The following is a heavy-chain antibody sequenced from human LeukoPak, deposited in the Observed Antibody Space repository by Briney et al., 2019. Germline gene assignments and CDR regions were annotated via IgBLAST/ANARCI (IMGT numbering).Heavy chain of an antibody. J-gene: IGHJ4*02. Sequence: PGGSLRLSCAASGFTFSSYAMSWVRQAPGKGLEWVSAISGSGGRTYYADSVKGRFTISRDNSKNTLYLQMNSLRAEDAAVYYCAKRYPISAVVTAAPFDYWGQGTLVTVSS. V-gene: IGHV3-23*01. CDR1: GFTFSSYA. D-gene: IGHD2-21*02. CDR2: ISGSGGRT. CDR3: AKRYPISAVVTAAPFDY.